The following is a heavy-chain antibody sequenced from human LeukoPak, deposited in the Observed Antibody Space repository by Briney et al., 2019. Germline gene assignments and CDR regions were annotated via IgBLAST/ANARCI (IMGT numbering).Heavy chain of an antibody. D-gene: IGHD4-23*01. V-gene: IGHV3-23*01. J-gene: IGHJ4*02. CDR1: GFTFSSYA. Sequence: GGSLRLSCAASGFTFSSYAMSWVRQAPGKGLEWVSGISGSGSSTHYADSVKGRFTISRDNSRNTLYLQMNSLRAEDTAVYYCAKGTAVGDWGRGTLVTVSS. CDR3: AKGTAVGD. CDR2: ISGSGSST.